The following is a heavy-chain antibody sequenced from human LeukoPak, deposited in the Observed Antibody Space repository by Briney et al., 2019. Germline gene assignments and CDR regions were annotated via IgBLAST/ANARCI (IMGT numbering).Heavy chain of an antibody. CDR2: ISGSGGTT. CDR1: GFTFSTYG. J-gene: IGHJ4*02. Sequence: GGSLRLSCAASGFTFSTYGMSWVRQAPGKGLEWVSSISGSGGTTYDADSVKGRFTISRDNSKNTLYLQMNSLRVEDTSVYYCARLRGLSSGTYRYQTALEYWGQGSLVTVSS. D-gene: IGHD1-26*01. CDR3: ARLRGLSSGTYRYQTALEY. V-gene: IGHV3-23*01.